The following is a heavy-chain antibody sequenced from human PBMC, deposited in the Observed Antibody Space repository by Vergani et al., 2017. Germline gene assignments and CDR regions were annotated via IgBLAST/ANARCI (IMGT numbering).Heavy chain of an antibody. CDR3: ARFSSSWYFYGMDV. CDR2: ISSSSSYI. V-gene: IGHV3-21*01. J-gene: IGHJ6*02. Sequence: EVQLVESGGGLVKPGGSLRLSCAASGFTFSSYSMNWVRQAPGKGQEWVSYISSSSSYIYYADSVKGRFTISRDHAKNSLYLQMNSLRAEDTAVYYCARFSSSWYFYGMDVWGQGTTVTVSS. D-gene: IGHD6-13*01. CDR1: GFTFSSYS.